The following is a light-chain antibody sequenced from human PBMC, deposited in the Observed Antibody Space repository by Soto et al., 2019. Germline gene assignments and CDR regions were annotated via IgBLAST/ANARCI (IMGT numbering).Light chain of an antibody. CDR3: CSYAGSYNWV. Sequence: QSALTQPRSVSGSPGQSVTISCTGTSSDVGGYNYVSWYQQHPGKAPKLMIYDVSKRPSGVPDRFSGSKSGNTASLTISGLQAEDEADYYCCSYAGSYNWVLGHGTKVT. CDR1: SSDVGGYNY. V-gene: IGLV2-11*01. CDR2: DVS. J-gene: IGLJ1*01.